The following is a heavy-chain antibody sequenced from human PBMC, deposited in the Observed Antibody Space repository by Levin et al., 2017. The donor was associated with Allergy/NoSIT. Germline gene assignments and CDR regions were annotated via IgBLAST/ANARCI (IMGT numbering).Heavy chain of an antibody. J-gene: IGHJ5*02. CDR2: INHRGSA. CDR1: GGSFSGHY. D-gene: IGHD3/OR15-3a*01. Sequence: SETLSLTCGVYGGSFSGHYWSWIRQSPGKGLEWIGEINHRGSANYKRSLKSRVTISEDTSKNQFSLRLSSVTAADTAIYYCARGRGFGTGYYYFDPWGQGTPVTVSS. CDR3: ARGRGFGTGYYYFDP. V-gene: IGHV4-34*01.